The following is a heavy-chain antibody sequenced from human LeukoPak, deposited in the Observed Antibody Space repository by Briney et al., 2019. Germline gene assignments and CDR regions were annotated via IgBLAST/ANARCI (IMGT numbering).Heavy chain of an antibody. V-gene: IGHV4-4*07. Sequence: SETLSLTCTVSGGSISSYYWNWIRQPAGKGLEWIGRIYSSGSTNYNPSLKSRVTISVDTSKNQFSLKLSSVTAADTAVYYCAAYDSSGYYWDYWGQGTLVTVSS. CDR3: AAYDSSGYYWDY. D-gene: IGHD3-22*01. CDR2: IYSSGST. CDR1: GGSISSYY. J-gene: IGHJ4*02.